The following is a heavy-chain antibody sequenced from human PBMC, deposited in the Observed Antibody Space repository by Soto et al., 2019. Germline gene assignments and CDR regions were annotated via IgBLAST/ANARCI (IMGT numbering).Heavy chain of an antibody. CDR2: IYSGGST. CDR3: ARDPWVADY. J-gene: IGHJ4*02. CDR1: GFTVSTKY. D-gene: IGHD3-16*01. Sequence: ESGGGLVQPGGSLRLSCAASGFTVSTKYMSWVRQAPGKGLEWVSVIYSGGSTFYADSVRGRFTISRDNSKNTVNLQMNSLRAEDTAVYYCARDPWVADYWGQGTLVTVSS. V-gene: IGHV3-66*01.